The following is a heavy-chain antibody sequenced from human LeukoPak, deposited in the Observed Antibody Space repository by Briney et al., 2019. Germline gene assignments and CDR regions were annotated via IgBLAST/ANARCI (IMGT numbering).Heavy chain of an antibody. J-gene: IGHJ4*02. Sequence: SETLSLTCTVSGGAISGYYWSWIRQPPGQRLEWIGYIYYSGSTNYNPSLKSRVTISVDTSKNQFSLKLRSVTAADTAVYYCARDRLFGVVTDWGQGTLVTVSS. CDR3: ARDRLFGVVTD. CDR1: GGAISGYY. CDR2: IYYSGST. D-gene: IGHD3-3*01. V-gene: IGHV4-59*01.